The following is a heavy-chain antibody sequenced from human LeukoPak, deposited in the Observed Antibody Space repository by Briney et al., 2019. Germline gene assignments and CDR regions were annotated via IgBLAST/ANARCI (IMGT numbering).Heavy chain of an antibody. J-gene: IGHJ4*02. V-gene: IGHV3-7*01. D-gene: IGHD3-16*01. Sequence: GGSLRLSCEASGFTLSTYWMNWVRQAPGKGLDWVANINPDGSGKKYVDSVNGRFTIARDNADNSLSLQMNSLRAEDTAVYYCASWGAGGNSWGQGTLVTVSS. CDR2: INPDGSGK. CDR1: GFTLSTYW. CDR3: ASWGAGGNS.